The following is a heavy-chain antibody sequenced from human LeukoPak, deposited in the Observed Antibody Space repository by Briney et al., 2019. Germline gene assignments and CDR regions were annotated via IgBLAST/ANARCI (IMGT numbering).Heavy chain of an antibody. D-gene: IGHD3-10*01. CDR1: GGSISSGGYS. J-gene: IGHJ4*02. CDR2: IYHSGST. V-gene: IGHV4-30-2*01. CDR3: ARYGSRTFDY. Sequence: PSETLSHTCAVSGGSISSGGYSWSWIRQPPGKGLEWIGYIYHSGSTYYNPSLKSRVTISVDRSKNQFSLKLSSVTAADTAVYYCARYGSRTFDYWGQGTLVTVSS.